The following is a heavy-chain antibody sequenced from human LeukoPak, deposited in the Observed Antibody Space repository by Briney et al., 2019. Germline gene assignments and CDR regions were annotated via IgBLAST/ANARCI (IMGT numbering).Heavy chain of an antibody. CDR2: INPNSGGT. V-gene: IGHV1-2*02. CDR1: GYTFTGYY. CDR3: ARDNRKVRTLPYYGMDV. D-gene: IGHD1-14*01. J-gene: IGHJ6*02. Sequence: ASVKVSCKASGYTFTGYYMHWVRQAPEQGLEWMGWINPNSGGTNYAQKFQGRVTMTRDTSISTAYMELSRLRSDDTAVYYCARDNRKVRTLPYYGMDVWGQGTTVTVSS.